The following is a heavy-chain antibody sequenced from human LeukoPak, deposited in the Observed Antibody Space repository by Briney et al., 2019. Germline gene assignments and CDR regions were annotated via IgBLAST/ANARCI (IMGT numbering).Heavy chain of an antibody. Sequence: PGGSLRLSCAASGFTFSSYAMSWVRQAPGKGLEWVSAISGSGGSTYYADSVKGRFTISRDNSKNTLYLQMNSLSAEDTAVYYCAKDIAAVIPYNWFDPWGQGTLVTVSS. CDR1: GFTFSSYA. J-gene: IGHJ5*02. CDR2: ISGSGGST. D-gene: IGHD6-13*01. V-gene: IGHV3-23*01. CDR3: AKDIAAVIPYNWFDP.